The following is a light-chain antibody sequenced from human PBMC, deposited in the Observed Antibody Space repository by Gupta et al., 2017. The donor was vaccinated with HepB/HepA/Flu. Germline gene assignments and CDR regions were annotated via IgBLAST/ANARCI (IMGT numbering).Light chain of an antibody. V-gene: IGLV3-25*03. J-gene: IGLJ2*01. Sequence: SYELTQPTSVSVSPGQTATITCSGDALPKQFAYWYQQKPGQAPVVIIYRDTERPSGIPERFSGSTSGTIITLTISGVQAEDEADYYCQAADRRGTYVVFGGGTKLTVL. CDR2: RDT. CDR1: ALPKQF. CDR3: QAADRRGTYVV.